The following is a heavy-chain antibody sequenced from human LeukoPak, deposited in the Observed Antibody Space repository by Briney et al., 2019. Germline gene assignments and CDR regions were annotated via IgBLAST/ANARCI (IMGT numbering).Heavy chain of an antibody. CDR1: GGSISSYY. Sequence: SETLSLTCTVSGGSISSYYWSWIRQPPGKGLEWIGYIYYSGSTNYNPSLKSRVTISVDTSKIQFSLKLSSVTAADTAVYYCARHEATGYYYYGMDVWGQGTTVTVSS. J-gene: IGHJ6*02. V-gene: IGHV4-59*08. CDR3: ARHEATGYYYYGMDV. CDR2: IYYSGST.